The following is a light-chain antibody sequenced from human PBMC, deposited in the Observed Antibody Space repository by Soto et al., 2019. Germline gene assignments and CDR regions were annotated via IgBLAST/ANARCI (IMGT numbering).Light chain of an antibody. V-gene: IGKV3-11*01. CDR3: QQTSTWPPEIT. CDR2: DAS. J-gene: IGKJ5*01. Sequence: EIVLTQSPGTLSLSPGERSTLSCRASQSVSSYLAWYQQKPGQAPRLLIYDASSRATGIPDRFSGSGSGTDFTLTISRLEPEDFAVYYCQQTSTWPPEITFGQGTRREIK. CDR1: QSVSSY.